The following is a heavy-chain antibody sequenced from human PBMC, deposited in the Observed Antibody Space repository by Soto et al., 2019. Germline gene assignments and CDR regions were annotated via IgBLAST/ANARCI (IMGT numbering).Heavy chain of an antibody. CDR3: ASHYDSSGYYYRGLDY. Sequence: QVQLVQSGAEVKKPGSSVKVSCKASGGTFSSYAISWVRQAPGQGLEWMGGIIPIFGTADNAQKFQGRVTIPAVESTSTGNMELSSLRSEDTSVYYGASHYDSSGYYYRGLDYWAQGTLVTVSS. CDR1: GGTFSSYA. J-gene: IGHJ4*02. V-gene: IGHV1-69*01. D-gene: IGHD3-22*01. CDR2: IIPIFGTA.